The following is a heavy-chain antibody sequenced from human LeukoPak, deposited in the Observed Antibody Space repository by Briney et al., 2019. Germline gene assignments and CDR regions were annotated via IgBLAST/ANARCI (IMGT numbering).Heavy chain of an antibody. Sequence: SVKVSCKASGGTFSNYAISWVRQAPGQGLEWMGRIIPILGIAKYAQKFQGRVTVTADKPTSRAYMELSSLRSEDTAVYYCARDGSLTGTPLSLSFDYWGQGTLVTVSS. J-gene: IGHJ4*02. D-gene: IGHD1-7*01. CDR1: GGTFSNYA. V-gene: IGHV1-69*04. CDR2: IIPILGIA. CDR3: ARDGSLTGTPLSLSFDY.